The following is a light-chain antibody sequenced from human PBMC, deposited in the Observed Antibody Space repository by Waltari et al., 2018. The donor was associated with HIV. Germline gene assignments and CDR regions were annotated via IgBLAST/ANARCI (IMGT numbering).Light chain of an antibody. CDR2: DIT. V-gene: IGLV2-14*03. J-gene: IGLJ1*01. Sequence: QSALTQPASVSGSPGQSPTIPCTGTYAAVGGYNYVSWYQHHPGKAPKVIIYDITKRPSGISDRFSGSKSGNTASLTISGLQAEDEADYYCNSYTSSNTFVFGTGTKVTVL. CDR3: NSYTSSNTFV. CDR1: YAAVGGYNY.